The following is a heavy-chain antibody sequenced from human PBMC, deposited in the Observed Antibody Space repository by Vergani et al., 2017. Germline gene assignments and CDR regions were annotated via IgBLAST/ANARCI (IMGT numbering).Heavy chain of an antibody. CDR2: IGTAGDT. D-gene: IGHD6-13*01. V-gene: IGHV3-13*01. J-gene: IGHJ3*02. Sequence: VQLVESGGGLVQPGGSLRLSCAASGFTFSSYDMHWVRQATGKGLEWVSAIGTAGDTYYPGSVKGRFTISRENAKNSLYLQMNSLRAGDTAVYYCARAAAAGTLDDAFDIWGQGTMVTVSS. CDR1: GFTFSSYD. CDR3: ARAAAAGTLDDAFDI.